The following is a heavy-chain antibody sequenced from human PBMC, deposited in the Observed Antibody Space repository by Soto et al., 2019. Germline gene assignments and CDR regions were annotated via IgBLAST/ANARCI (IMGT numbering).Heavy chain of an antibody. Sequence: PSETLSLTCAVSGGSIGGGGDSWSWIRQPPGKGLEWIGYIYYSGSAYYNPSLKSRVTISVDTSKNQFSLKLSSVTAADTAVYYCARHTPAISISDHWGQGTLVTVSS. CDR3: ARHTPAISISDH. J-gene: IGHJ4*02. V-gene: IGHV4-30-2*03. CDR2: IYYSGSA. CDR1: GGSIGGGGDS. D-gene: IGHD2-15*01.